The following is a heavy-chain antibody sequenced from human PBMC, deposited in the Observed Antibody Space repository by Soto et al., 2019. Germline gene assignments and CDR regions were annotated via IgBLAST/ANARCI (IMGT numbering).Heavy chain of an antibody. D-gene: IGHD2-21*02. V-gene: IGHV2-5*02. J-gene: IGHJ6*02. Sequence: TLVSPPQTLVLTCTFSGFSLRPSGVAMVWIRQPPGKALEWLALIYWDNDKRYSPSLQSRLTITKDTSKNQVVLTMSNMDPVDTATYYCVHSRCGGDCLQSYPSYYYYGMDVWGQGTTVTVSS. CDR1: GFSLRPSGVA. CDR2: IYWDNDK. CDR3: VHSRCGGDCLQSYPSYYYYGMDV.